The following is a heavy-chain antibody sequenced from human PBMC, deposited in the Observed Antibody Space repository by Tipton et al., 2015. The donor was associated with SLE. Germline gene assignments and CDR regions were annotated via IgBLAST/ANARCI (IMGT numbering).Heavy chain of an antibody. J-gene: IGHJ4*02. CDR1: GGSISSYY. CDR3: ARSNPSLFDY. Sequence: TLSLTCTVSGGSISSYYWSWIRQPPGKGLEWIGYIYYSGSTNYNPSPKSRVTISVDTSKNQFSLKLSSVTAADTAVYYCARSNPSLFDYWGQGTLVTVSS. V-gene: IGHV4-59*01. D-gene: IGHD2/OR15-2a*01. CDR2: IYYSGST.